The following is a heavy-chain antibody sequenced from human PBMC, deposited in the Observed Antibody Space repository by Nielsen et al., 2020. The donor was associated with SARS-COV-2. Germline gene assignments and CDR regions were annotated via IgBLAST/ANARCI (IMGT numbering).Heavy chain of an antibody. V-gene: IGHV4-39*02. CDR3: ARGDIAVVPAAMFRGDDAFDI. D-gene: IGHD2-2*01. CDR2: IYYSGSV. Sequence: LRLSCTVSGGSLSSRNYYWGWIRQPPGKGLEWIGTIYYSGSVSYNPSLRSRVTISVETSKKHFSLKLTSVTAADTAVYFCARGDIAVVPAAMFRGDDAFDIWGQGTMVRVSS. CDR1: GGSLSSRNYY. J-gene: IGHJ3*02.